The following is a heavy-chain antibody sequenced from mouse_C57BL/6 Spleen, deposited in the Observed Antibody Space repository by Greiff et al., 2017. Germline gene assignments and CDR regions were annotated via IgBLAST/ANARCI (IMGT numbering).Heavy chain of an antibody. CDR3: TTHYYGSSYDY. Sequence: SGAELVRPGASVKLSCTASGFNIKDDYMHWVKQRPEQGLEWIGWIDPENGDTEYASKFQGKATITADTSSNTAYLQLSSLTSEDTAVYYCTTHYYGSSYDYWGQGTTLTVSS. V-gene: IGHV14-4*01. J-gene: IGHJ2*01. CDR2: IDPENGDT. D-gene: IGHD1-1*01. CDR1: GFNIKDDY.